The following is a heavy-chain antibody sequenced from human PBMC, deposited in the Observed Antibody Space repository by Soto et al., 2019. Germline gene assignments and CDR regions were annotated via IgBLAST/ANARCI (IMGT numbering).Heavy chain of an antibody. CDR2: ISTYNGNT. CDR3: ARGPTDYYDNSGDYFLDY. J-gene: IGHJ4*02. V-gene: IGHV1-18*01. CDR1: GYTFTTYG. D-gene: IGHD3-22*01. Sequence: QVQLVQSGAEVKKPGASVKVSCKASGYTFTTYGMSWVRQAPGQGLDWMGWISTYNGNTKYAERLQGRVTMTTDTTTSTAYMELRSVRSDDTDVYYCARGPTDYYDNSGDYFLDYWGQGTLVTVSS.